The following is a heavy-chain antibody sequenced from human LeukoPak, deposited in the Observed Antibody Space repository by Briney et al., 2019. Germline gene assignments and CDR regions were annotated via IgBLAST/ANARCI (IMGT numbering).Heavy chain of an antibody. CDR2: ISSSGNT. J-gene: IGHJ4*02. D-gene: IGHD3-16*02. CDR3: ARGAYDYVWGSYRYSPFPPYFDY. CDR1: GASISGYF. Sequence: SETLSLTCTVSGASISGYFWSWIRQPPGKGLEWIGYISSSGNTNYNPSLKSRVTISVDTSKNQFSLKLSSVTAADTAVYYCARGAYDYVWGSYRYSPFPPYFDYWGQGTLVTVSS. V-gene: IGHV4-59*12.